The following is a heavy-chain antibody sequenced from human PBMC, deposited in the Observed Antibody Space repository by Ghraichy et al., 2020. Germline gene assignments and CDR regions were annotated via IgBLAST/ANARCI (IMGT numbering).Heavy chain of an antibody. CDR3: AKAITGYYDSSGYPGDY. Sequence: GESLNISCAASGFTFSSYAMSWVRQAPGKGLEWVSAISGSGGSTYYADSMKGRFTISRDNSKNTLYLQMNSLRAEDTAVYYCAKAITGYYDSSGYPGDYWGQGTLVTVSS. D-gene: IGHD3-22*01. CDR1: GFTFSSYA. V-gene: IGHV3-23*01. CDR2: ISGSGGST. J-gene: IGHJ4*02.